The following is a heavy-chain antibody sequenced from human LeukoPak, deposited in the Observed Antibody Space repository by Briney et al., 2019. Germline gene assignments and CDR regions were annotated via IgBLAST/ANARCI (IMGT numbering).Heavy chain of an antibody. CDR2: INHSGST. CDR3: ARETSQKGAHYMDV. J-gene: IGHJ6*03. Sequence: SETLSLTCAVYGGPFNGYYWSWIRQPPGKGLEWIGDINHSGSTDYNPSLKSRVTISLDTSKNQFPLNLSSVTAADTAVYYCARETSQKGAHYMDVWGKGTTVTISS. V-gene: IGHV4-34*01. CDR1: GGPFNGYY. D-gene: IGHD3-16*01.